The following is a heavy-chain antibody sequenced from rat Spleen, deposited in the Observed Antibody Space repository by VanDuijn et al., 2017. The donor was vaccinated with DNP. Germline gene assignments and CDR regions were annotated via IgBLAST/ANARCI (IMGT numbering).Heavy chain of an antibody. V-gene: IGHV5-31*01. CDR1: GFIFSNYW. CDR3: ERHGTNQVFDY. Sequence: EVQLVESGGGPVQPGRSLKLSCVASGFIFSNYWMTWIRQAPGKGLEWVASISNTGDHTYSSDSVKGRFTISRDDAKSTLYLQMDSLRFEDTATYYCERHGTNQVFDYWGQGVLVTVSS. D-gene: IGHD3-4*01. J-gene: IGHJ2*01. CDR2: ISNTGDHT.